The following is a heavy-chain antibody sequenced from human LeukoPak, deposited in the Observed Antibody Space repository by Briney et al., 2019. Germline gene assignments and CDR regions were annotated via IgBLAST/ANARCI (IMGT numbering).Heavy chain of an antibody. V-gene: IGHV4-59*12. CDR3: ASGNYYDSSGYYSN. D-gene: IGHD3-22*01. CDR2: IYYSGST. J-gene: IGHJ4*02. CDR1: GGSISSYY. Sequence: SETLSLTCTVSGGSISSYYWSWIRQPPGKGLEWIGYIYYSGSTNYNPSLKSRVTISVDTSKNQFSLKLSSVTAADTAVYFCASGNYYDSSGYYSNWGQGTLVTVSS.